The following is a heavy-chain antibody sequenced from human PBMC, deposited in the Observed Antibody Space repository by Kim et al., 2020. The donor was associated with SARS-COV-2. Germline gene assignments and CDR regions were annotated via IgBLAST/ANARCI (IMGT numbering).Heavy chain of an antibody. CDR2: IYPGDSDT. D-gene: IGHD2-15*01. CDR1: GYSFTSYW. J-gene: IGHJ5*02. V-gene: IGHV5-51*01. Sequence: GESLKISCKGSGYSFTSYWIGWVRQMPGKGLEWMGIIYPGDSDTRYSPSFQGQVTISADKSISTAYLQWSSLKASDTAMYYCARTIGYCSGGSCYSSPGFGWFDPWGQGTLVTVSS. CDR3: ARTIGYCSGGSCYSSPGFGWFDP.